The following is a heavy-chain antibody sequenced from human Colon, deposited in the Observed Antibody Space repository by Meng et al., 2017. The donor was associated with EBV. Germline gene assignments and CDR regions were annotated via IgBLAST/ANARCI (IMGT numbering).Heavy chain of an antibody. Sequence: VASGGVCTQLGWSRRLSVSASRSTLSSSALSWVRQGPGRGLEWVSTIGGSGLSTYYADTVKGRFTISRDNSKNTLYLQMNSLRAEDTALYYCATALYWGQGTLVTVSS. CDR3: ATALY. CDR2: IGGSGLST. J-gene: IGHJ4*02. CDR1: RSTLSSSA. D-gene: IGHD2-15*01. V-gene: IGHV3-23*04.